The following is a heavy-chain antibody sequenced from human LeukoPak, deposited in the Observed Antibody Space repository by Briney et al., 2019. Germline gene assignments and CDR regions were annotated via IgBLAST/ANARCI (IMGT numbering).Heavy chain of an antibody. CDR2: INIGGTNT. Sequence: GGSLRLSCAASGFTFSDYYMSWIRQAPGKGLEWLSYINIGGTNTHYADSVKGRFTISRDNAKKSLYSEMNNLRAEDTAVYYCATDGAGFDTWGQGVLVTVSS. J-gene: IGHJ5*02. CDR1: GFTFSDYY. CDR3: ATDGAGFDT. V-gene: IGHV3-11*01.